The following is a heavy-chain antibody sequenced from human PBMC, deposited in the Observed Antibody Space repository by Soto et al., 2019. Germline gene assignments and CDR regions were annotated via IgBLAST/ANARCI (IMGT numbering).Heavy chain of an antibody. V-gene: IGHV5-51*01. CDR1: GYSFTNYW. D-gene: IGHD3-10*01. CDR2: IYPDDSDT. Sequence: PGESLKISCKASGYSFTNYWIGWVRQMPGKGLEWMGSIYPDDSDTTYSPSFQGQVTISADKSITTVYLQWSSLRAEDTAVYYCARDYYGSGSYYDAFDIWGQGTMVTVSS. J-gene: IGHJ3*02. CDR3: ARDYYGSGSYYDAFDI.